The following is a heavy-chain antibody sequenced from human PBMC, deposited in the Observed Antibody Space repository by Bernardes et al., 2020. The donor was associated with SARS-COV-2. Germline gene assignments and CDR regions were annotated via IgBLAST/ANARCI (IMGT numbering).Heavy chain of an antibody. Sequence: SQTLSPTCSVSGDSIRTSDYWWGWIRQSPGKGLEWIGIVFFSGSTHYSLSLKNRLAISVDTSKNLFSLSLYSVTAADTATYSCARQIGIGTWALDYWGQGFAVSVSS. J-gene: IGHJ4*02. CDR3: ARQIGIGTWALDY. D-gene: IGHD1-26*01. CDR1: GDSIRTSDYW. CDR2: VFFSGST. V-gene: IGHV4-39*02.